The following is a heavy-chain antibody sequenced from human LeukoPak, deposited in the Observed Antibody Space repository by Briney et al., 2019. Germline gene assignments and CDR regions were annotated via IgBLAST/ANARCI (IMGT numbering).Heavy chain of an antibody. D-gene: IGHD3-22*01. CDR3: APLSGYSTTY. V-gene: IGHV1-69*04. CDR2: IIPILSMA. Sequence: SVKVSCKASGGTFNNYAISWVRQAPGQGLEWMGRIIPILSMANYAQRFQGRVTITADKSTSTAYMELSSLRSEDTAVYYCAPLSGYSTTYWGQGTLVTVSS. CDR1: GGTFNNYA. J-gene: IGHJ4*02.